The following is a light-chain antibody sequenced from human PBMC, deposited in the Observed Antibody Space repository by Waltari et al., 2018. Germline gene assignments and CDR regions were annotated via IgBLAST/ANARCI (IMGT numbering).Light chain of an antibody. CDR1: QSVGSD. J-gene: IGKJ1*01. V-gene: IGKV3-15*01. CDR2: GAS. Sequence: EIVMTQSPATLSVSPRERATLSCRARQSVGSDLAWYHQKSGQAPRLLIYGASTRATGIPARFTGSGSGTEFSLTISSMQSEDFAVYYCQQYNNWPGTFGQGTKVEIK. CDR3: QQYNNWPGT.